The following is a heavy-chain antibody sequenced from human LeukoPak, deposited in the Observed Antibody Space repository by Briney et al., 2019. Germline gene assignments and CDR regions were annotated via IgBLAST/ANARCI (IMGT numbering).Heavy chain of an antibody. J-gene: IGHJ4*02. D-gene: IGHD2-2*01. CDR1: GYSFTSYW. Sequence: GESLKISCKGSGYSFTSYWIGWVRQMPGKGLEWMGIIYPGDSDTRYSPSFQGQVTISADKSISTAYLQWSSLKASDTAMYYCAREGDGYQLLSPSPVDYWGQGTLVTVSS. V-gene: IGHV5-51*01. CDR3: AREGDGYQLLSPSPVDY. CDR2: IYPGDSDT.